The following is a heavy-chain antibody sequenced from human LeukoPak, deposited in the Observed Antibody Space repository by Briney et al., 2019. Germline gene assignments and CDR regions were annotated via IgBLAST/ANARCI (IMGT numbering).Heavy chain of an antibody. CDR2: IYHSGGST. Sequence: KSSETLSLTCAVSGYSISSAYYWGWIRQPPGKGLEWIGSIYHSGGSTFYNPSLESRITMSVDTSKNQFSLKLNSVTAADTAVYYCARDHTTLTGHIQYFDPWGQGTLVTVSS. J-gene: IGHJ5*02. D-gene: IGHD1-20*01. V-gene: IGHV4-38-2*02. CDR3: ARDHTTLTGHIQYFDP. CDR1: GYSISSAYY.